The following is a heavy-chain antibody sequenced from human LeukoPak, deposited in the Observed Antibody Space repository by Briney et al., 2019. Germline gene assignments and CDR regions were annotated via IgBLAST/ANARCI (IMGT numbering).Heavy chain of an antibody. CDR3: ARDKYYYGSGSSNWFDP. J-gene: IGHJ5*02. D-gene: IGHD3-10*01. CDR1: GFTFSSYW. Sequence: GGSLRLSSAASGFTFSSYWMQWVRPAPGKGRVWVSRINSDGSSTSYADSVKGRFTISRDNAKNTLYLQMNSLRAEDTAVYYCARDKYYYGSGSSNWFDPWGQGTLVTVSS. V-gene: IGHV3-74*01. CDR2: INSDGSST.